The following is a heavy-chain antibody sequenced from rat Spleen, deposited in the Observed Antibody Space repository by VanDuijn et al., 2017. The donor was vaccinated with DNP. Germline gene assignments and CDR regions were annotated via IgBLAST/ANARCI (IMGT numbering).Heavy chain of an antibody. Sequence: EVQLVESGGGLVQPGRSLKLSCAASGFTFSNYGMAWVRQAPKKGLEWVAYISYDGGSTYYRDPVKGRFTISRDNAKSTLYLQMDSLRSEDTATYYCASRPPPTRGPFDYWGQGVTVTVSS. CDR3: ASRPPPTRGPFDY. CDR2: ISYDGGST. V-gene: IGHV5-29*01. CDR1: GFTFSNYG. D-gene: IGHD1-4*01. J-gene: IGHJ2*01.